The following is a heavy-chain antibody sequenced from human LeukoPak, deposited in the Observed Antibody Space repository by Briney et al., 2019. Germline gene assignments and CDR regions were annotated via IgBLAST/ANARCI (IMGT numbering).Heavy chain of an antibody. CDR3: ARDFTMVRRRTGVIDY. D-gene: IGHD3-10*01. CDR1: GFTFSDYY. J-gene: IGHJ4*02. CDR2: ISSSGSTI. V-gene: IGHV3-11*01. Sequence: PGGSLRLSCAASGFTFSDYYMSWIRQAPGKGLEWVSYISSSGSTIYYADSVKGRFAISRDNAKNSLYLQMNSLRAEDTAVYYCARDFTMVRRRTGVIDYWGQGTLVTVSS.